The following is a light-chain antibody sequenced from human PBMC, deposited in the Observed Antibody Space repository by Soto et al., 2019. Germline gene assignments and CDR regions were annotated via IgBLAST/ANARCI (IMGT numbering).Light chain of an antibody. Sequence: DIPMTQSPSSLSASAGDRVTITCRASQSISSYLNWFQQTPGKAPKLLIYTASNLQSGVPSRFSGSGSGTEFTLTITSLQPEDVAIYVCQQSYRIPITFGQGTRLEIK. CDR1: QSISSY. J-gene: IGKJ5*01. V-gene: IGKV1-39*01. CDR3: QQSYRIPIT. CDR2: TAS.